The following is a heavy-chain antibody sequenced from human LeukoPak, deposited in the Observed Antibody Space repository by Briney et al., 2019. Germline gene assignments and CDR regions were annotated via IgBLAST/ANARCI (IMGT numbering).Heavy chain of an antibody. Sequence: PVVYLTLSCAASGFTFSSYSMNWVRQAPGQGLEWVSYITSGSGTIYYADSVKGRFTISRDNAKNSLYLQMNSLRAEDTAVYYCASRTNQRAIDYWGQGTLVTVSS. V-gene: IGHV3-48*01. CDR1: GFTFSSYS. CDR3: ASRTNQRAIDY. D-gene: IGHD2-8*01. J-gene: IGHJ4*02. CDR2: ITSGSGTI.